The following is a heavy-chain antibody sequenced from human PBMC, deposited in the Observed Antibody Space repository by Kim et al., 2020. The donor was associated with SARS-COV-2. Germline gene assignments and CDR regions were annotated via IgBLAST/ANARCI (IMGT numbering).Heavy chain of an antibody. CDR3: ARGLSIGFDP. D-gene: IGHD6-6*01. J-gene: IGHJ5*02. V-gene: IGHV4-31*03. CDR1: GGSISSGGYY. Sequence: SETLSLTCTVSGGSISSGGYYWSWIRQHPGKGLEWIGYIYYSGSTYYNPSLKSRVTISVDTSKNQFSLKLSSVTAADTAVYYCARGLSIGFDPWGQGTLVTVSS. CDR2: IYYSGST.